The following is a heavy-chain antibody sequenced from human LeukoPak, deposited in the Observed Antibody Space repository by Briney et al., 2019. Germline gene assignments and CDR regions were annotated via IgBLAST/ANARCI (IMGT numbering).Heavy chain of an antibody. CDR3: VKRIRDDYGDYEGALIFYY. V-gene: IGHV3-64D*06. Sequence: GGSLRLSCSASGFTFSSYAMHWVRHAPGKGLEYVSAISSNGGSTYYADSVKGRFTISRDNSKNTLYLQISSLRAEDSAVYYWVKRIRDDYGDYEGALIFYYWGQGTLVTVSS. CDR1: GFTFSSYA. CDR2: ISSNGGST. D-gene: IGHD4-17*01. J-gene: IGHJ4*02.